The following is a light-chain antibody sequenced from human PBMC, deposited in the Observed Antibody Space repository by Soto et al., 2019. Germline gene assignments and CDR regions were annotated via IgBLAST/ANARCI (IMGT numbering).Light chain of an antibody. J-gene: IGLJ1*01. CDR2: GNT. V-gene: IGLV1-40*01. CDR3: QSYDSSMSGYV. CDR1: SSNIGAGYD. Sequence: QSVLTQPPSVSGAPGQRITISCTGSSSNIGAGYDVHWYQQVPGTAPKLLIHGNTNRPSGVPDRFSCSKSGTSASLAITGLQAEDDADYYCQSYDSSMSGYVFGTGTKVTVL.